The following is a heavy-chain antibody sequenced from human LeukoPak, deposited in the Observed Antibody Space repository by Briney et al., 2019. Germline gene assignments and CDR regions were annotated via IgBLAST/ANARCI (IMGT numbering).Heavy chain of an antibody. J-gene: IGHJ4*02. D-gene: IGHD2-21*01. Sequence: KPSETLSLTCAVYGGSFSGYYWSWIRQPPGKGLEWIGEINHSGSTNYNPSLKSRVTISVDTSKNQFSLKLSSVTAADTAVYYCARAVVLSSPSYYFDYWGQGTLVTVSS. CDR3: ARAVVLSSPSYYFDY. CDR1: GGSFSGYY. V-gene: IGHV4-34*01. CDR2: INHSGST.